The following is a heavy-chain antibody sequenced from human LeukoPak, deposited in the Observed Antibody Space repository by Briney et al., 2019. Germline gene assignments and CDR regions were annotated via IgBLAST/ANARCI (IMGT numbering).Heavy chain of an antibody. CDR3: ATYRQVLLPFES. V-gene: IGHV3-30*02. D-gene: IGHD2-8*02. J-gene: IGHJ4*02. CDR1: GFTFSKYG. Sequence: PGGSLRLSCAASGFTFSKYGMHWVRQAPGKGLEWVTFIRYDGSNKYYADSLKGRFTISRDNSKNTLYLQMNSLRAEDTAIYYCATYRQVLLPFESWGQGTLVTVSS. CDR2: IRYDGSNK.